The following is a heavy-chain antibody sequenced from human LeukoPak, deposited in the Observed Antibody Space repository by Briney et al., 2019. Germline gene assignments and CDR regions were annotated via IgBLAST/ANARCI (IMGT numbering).Heavy chain of an antibody. D-gene: IGHD3-3*01. CDR3: AKGTITIFGVVISRRRFNWFDP. CDR1: GFTFSSYA. Sequence: GGSLRLSCAASGFTFSSYAMRWVRQAPGKGLEWVSAISGSGGSTYYADSVKGRFTISRDNSKNTLYLQMNSLRAEDTAVYYCAKGTITIFGVVISRRRFNWFDPWGQGTLVTVSS. V-gene: IGHV3-23*01. J-gene: IGHJ5*02. CDR2: ISGSGGST.